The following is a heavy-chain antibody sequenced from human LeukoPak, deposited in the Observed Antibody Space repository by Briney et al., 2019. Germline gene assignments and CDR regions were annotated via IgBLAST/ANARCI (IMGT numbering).Heavy chain of an antibody. CDR3: TRDFRGVDIVVVPAASLFDY. V-gene: IGHV3-49*04. J-gene: IGHJ4*02. D-gene: IGHD2-2*03. CDR2: IRSKAYGGTT. Sequence: GGSLRLSCTASGFTFGDYAMSWVRQAPGKGLEWVGFIRSKAYGGTTEYAASVKGRFTISRDDSKSIAYLQMNSLKTEDTAVYYCTRDFRGVDIVVVPAASLFDYWGQGTLVAVSS. CDR1: GFTFGDYA.